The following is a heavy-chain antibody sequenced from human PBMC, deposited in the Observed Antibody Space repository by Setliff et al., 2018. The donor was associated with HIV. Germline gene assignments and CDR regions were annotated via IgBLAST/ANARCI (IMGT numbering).Heavy chain of an antibody. Sequence: ASETLSLTCAVYTESLTRYDWAWIRQSPEKGLEWIGEFDDSGSIIYNPSLQSRVTMSVDTSKNQFSLKVRSLTAADTGLYYCARVKSIKTTLVRLWPRFDLWGQGTQVTVSS. CDR3: ARVKSIKTTLVRLWPRFDL. J-gene: IGHJ5*02. D-gene: IGHD3-10*01. CDR1: TESLTRYD. V-gene: IGHV4-34*01. CDR2: FDDSGSI.